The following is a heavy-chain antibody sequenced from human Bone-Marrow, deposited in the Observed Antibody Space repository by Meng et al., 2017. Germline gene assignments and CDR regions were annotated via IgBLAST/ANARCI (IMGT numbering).Heavy chain of an antibody. V-gene: IGHV3-21*01. Sequence: GGSLRLSCAASGFTFSSYSMNWVRQAPGRGLEWVSSISSSSSYIYYADSVKGRFTISRDNAKNSLYLQMNSLRAEDTAVYYCARVPTLGLQGDYWGQGMLVTVSS. CDR2: ISSSSSYI. CDR1: GFTFSSYS. CDR3: ARVPTLGLQGDY. J-gene: IGHJ4*02. D-gene: IGHD5-24*01.